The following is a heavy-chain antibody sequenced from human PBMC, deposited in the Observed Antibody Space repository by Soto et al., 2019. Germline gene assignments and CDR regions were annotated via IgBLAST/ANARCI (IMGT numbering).Heavy chain of an antibody. V-gene: IGHV1-2*04. CDR1: GYTFTGYY. CDR2: INPNSGGT. D-gene: IGHD2-2*01. CDR3: ARVGYCSSTSCSQGDWFDP. J-gene: IGHJ5*02. Sequence: QVQLVQSGAEVKKPGASVKVSCKASGYTFTGYYMHWVRQAPGQGLEWMGWINPNSGGTNYAQKLQGWVTMTRDTSISTAYMELSRLRSDDTAVYYCARVGYCSSTSCSQGDWFDPWGQGTLVTVSS.